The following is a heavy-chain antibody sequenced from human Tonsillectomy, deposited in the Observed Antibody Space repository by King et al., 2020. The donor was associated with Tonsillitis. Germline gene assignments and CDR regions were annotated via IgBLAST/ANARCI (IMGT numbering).Heavy chain of an antibody. Sequence: QLVQSGAEVKKPGASVKVSCKASGYTFTDYGITWVRQAPGQGLEWMGWVSPDNGDTNYAQIVQGRVTMTTDTSTTTAYMELRSLRSDDTAVYFCARLLTYYYDPCGLNYFDPWGQGTLITVSS. CDR3: ARLLTYYYDPCGLNYFDP. CDR1: GYTFTDYG. V-gene: IGHV1-18*01. D-gene: IGHD3-22*01. J-gene: IGHJ5*02. CDR2: VSPDNGDT.